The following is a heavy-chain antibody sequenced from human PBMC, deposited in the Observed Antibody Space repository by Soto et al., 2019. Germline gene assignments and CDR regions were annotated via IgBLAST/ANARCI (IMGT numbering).Heavy chain of an antibody. CDR3: ARGRDQGERWLDAFDI. V-gene: IGHV4-34*01. J-gene: IGHJ3*02. CDR2: INHSGST. Sequence: NPSETLSLTCAVYGGSFSGYYWSWIRQPPGKGLEWIGEINHSGSTNYNPSLKSRVTISVDTSKNQFSLKLSSVTAADTAVYYCARGRDQGERWLDAFDIWGQGTMVTVSS. D-gene: IGHD6-19*01. CDR1: GGSFSGYY.